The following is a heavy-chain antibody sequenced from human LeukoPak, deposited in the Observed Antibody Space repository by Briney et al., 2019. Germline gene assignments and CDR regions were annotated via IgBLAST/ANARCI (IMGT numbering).Heavy chain of an antibody. CDR3: ARHYYDILTGYNGQAFDY. V-gene: IGHV4-59*08. Sequence: PSETLSLTCTVSGGSISNSYWSWIRQPPGKRLEWLGYIYFSGSTNYNPSLESRVTISVDTSKNQFSLKLTSVTAADTAVYYCARHYYDILTGYNGQAFDYWGQGTLVTVSS. CDR2: IYFSGST. J-gene: IGHJ4*02. D-gene: IGHD3-9*01. CDR1: GGSISNSY.